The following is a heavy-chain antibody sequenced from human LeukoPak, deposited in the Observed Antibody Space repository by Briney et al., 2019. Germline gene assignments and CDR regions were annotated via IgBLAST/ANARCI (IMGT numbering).Heavy chain of an antibody. CDR1: GFNFNKYD. V-gene: IGHV3-23*01. Sequence: GGSLRLSCAASGFNFNKYDMTWARQAPGKGLGWVSGIGGGGHTTYYADSVKGRFTISRDNSKNTLYLQMNSLRAEDTAVYYCAKGPWFYDSSTYYYEGMDVWGKGTTVTVSS. J-gene: IGHJ6*04. CDR3: AKGPWFYDSSTYYYEGMDV. D-gene: IGHD3-22*01. CDR2: IGGGGHTT.